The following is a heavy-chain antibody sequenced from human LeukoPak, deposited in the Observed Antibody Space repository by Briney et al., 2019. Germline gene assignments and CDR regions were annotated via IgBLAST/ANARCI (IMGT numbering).Heavy chain of an antibody. Sequence: ASVKVSCKASGYTFTSYAMNWVRQAPGQGLQWMGWINPNSGDTGYAQKFQGRVTMTRDTSITTAYMELTNLRSDDTAIYYCARERPIVVVVAATDLDYWGQGALVTVSS. CDR1: GYTFTSYA. D-gene: IGHD2-15*01. J-gene: IGHJ4*02. V-gene: IGHV1-2*02. CDR2: INPNSGDT. CDR3: ARERPIVVVVAATDLDY.